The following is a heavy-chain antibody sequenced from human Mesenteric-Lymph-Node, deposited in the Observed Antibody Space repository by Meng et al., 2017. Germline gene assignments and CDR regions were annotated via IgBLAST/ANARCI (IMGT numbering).Heavy chain of an antibody. CDR3: AREPNFCSGGNCYGLNFDY. CDR2: IYHSGST. J-gene: IGHJ4*02. D-gene: IGHD2-15*01. V-gene: IGHV4-4*02. CDR1: GGSISSSNW. Sequence: SETLSLTCAVSGGSISSSNWWSWVRQPPGKGLEWIGEIYHSGSTNYNPSLKSRVTISVDKSKNQFSLKLSSVTAADTAVYYCAREPNFCSGGNCYGLNFDYWGQGTLVTVSS.